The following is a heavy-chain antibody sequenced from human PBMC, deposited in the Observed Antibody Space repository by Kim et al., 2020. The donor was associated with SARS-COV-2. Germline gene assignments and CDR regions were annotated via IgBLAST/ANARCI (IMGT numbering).Heavy chain of an antibody. CDR1: GGSISSSSYY. J-gene: IGHJ3*02. D-gene: IGHD3-22*01. CDR2: IYYSGST. V-gene: IGHV4-39*01. Sequence: SETLSLTCTVSGGSISSSSYYWGWIRQPPGKGLEWIGSIYYSGSTYYNPSLKSRVTISVDTSKNHFSLKLSSVTAADTAVYYCARHRRGYRVPEDAFDIWGQGTMVTVSS. CDR3: ARHRRGYRVPEDAFDI.